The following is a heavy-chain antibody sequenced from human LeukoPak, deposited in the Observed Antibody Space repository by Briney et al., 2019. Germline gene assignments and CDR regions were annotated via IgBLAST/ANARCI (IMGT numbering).Heavy chain of an antibody. CDR2: ISYDGSNK. CDR3: AKGTYCGGDCYYFDY. CDR1: GFTFSSYA. Sequence: GGSLRLSCAASGFTFSSYAMHWVRQAPGKGLEWVAVISYDGSNKYYADSVKGRFTISRDNSKNTLYLQMNTLRGEDTAIYYCAKGTYCGGDCYYFDYWGQGTLVTVSS. V-gene: IGHV3-30-3*01. J-gene: IGHJ4*02. D-gene: IGHD2-21*01.